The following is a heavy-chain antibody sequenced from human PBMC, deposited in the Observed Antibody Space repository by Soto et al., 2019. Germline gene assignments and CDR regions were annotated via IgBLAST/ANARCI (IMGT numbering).Heavy chain of an antibody. J-gene: IGHJ4*02. CDR1: GYTFTSYA. Sequence: GASVKVSCKASGYTFTSYAMHWVRQAPGQRLEWMGWINAGNGNTKYSQNFQGRVSMTEDTSADTAYMELSSLKSEDTAVYYCAAGGTRWLQSPFDYWGQGTLVTVSS. V-gene: IGHV1-3*01. D-gene: IGHD1-1*01. CDR2: INAGNGNT. CDR3: AAGGTRWLQSPFDY.